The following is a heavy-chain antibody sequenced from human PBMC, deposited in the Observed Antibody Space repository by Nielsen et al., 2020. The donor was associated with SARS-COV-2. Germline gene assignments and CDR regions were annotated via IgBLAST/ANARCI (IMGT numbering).Heavy chain of an antibody. V-gene: IGHV4-34*01. CDR2: INHSGST. CDR3: ARGWNYYGSGSYPHYYYYGMDV. J-gene: IGHJ6*02. D-gene: IGHD3-10*01. Sequence: WIRQPPGKGLEWIAEINHSGSTHYNPSLKSRVTISVDTSKNQFSLKLSSVTAADTAVYYCARGWNYYGSGSYPHYYYYGMDVWGQGTTVTVSS.